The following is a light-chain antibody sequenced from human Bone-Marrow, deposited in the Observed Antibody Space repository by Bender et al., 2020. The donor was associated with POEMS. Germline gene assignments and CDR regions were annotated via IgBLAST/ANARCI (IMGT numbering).Light chain of an antibody. V-gene: IGLV3-1*01. Sequence: SYELTQPTSVSVSPGQTASITCSGDNLGDKFACWYQQRPGQSPVLFIYQDSKRPPGIPERFSGSNSGNPATLTISGTQAMDEADYYCQAWDSSTAHVVFGGGTKLNVL. J-gene: IGLJ2*01. CDR2: QDS. CDR1: NLGDKF. CDR3: QAWDSSTAHVV.